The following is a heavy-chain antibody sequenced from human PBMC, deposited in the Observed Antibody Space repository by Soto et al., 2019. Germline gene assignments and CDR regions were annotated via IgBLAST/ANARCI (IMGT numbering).Heavy chain of an antibody. Sequence: ASVKVSCKASGYTFSNFAMHWVRQAPGQRLEWMGWMNAGNCNTNYAQKFQGRVTMTRNTSISTAYMEVSSLRSEDTAVYYCARSGWDYYYGMDVWGQGTTVTVSS. CDR1: GYTFSNFA. V-gene: IGHV1-3*01. D-gene: IGHD6-19*01. J-gene: IGHJ6*02. CDR2: MNAGNCNT. CDR3: ARSGWDYYYGMDV.